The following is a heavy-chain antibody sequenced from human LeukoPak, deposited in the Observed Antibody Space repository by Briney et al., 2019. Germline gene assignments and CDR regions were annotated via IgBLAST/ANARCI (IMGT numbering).Heavy chain of an antibody. CDR1: GRSINSSSYY. Sequence: SETLSLTCTVSGRSINSSSYYWGWIRHPPGKGLEWIGSIFYSGNTYDNPSLKSRVTISVDTSKNQFSLKLSSVTAADTAVYYCARDSSGWAFDYWGQGTLVTVSS. D-gene: IGHD6-19*01. CDR2: IFYSGNT. V-gene: IGHV4-39*07. CDR3: ARDSSGWAFDY. J-gene: IGHJ4*02.